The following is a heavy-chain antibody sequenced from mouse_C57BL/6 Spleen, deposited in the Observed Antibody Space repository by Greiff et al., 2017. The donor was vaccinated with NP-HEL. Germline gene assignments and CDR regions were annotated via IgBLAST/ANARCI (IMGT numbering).Heavy chain of an antibody. J-gene: IGHJ2*01. D-gene: IGHD3-2*02. CDR3: ARAPRQLRFFFDY. V-gene: IGHV5-16*01. CDR1: GFTFSDYY. CDR2: INYDGSST. Sequence: EVMLVESEGGLVQPGSSMKLSCTASGFTFSDYYMAWVRQVPEKGLEWVANINYDGSSTYYLDSLKSRFIISRDNAKNILYLQMSSLKSEDTATYYCARAPRQLRFFFDYWGQGTTLTVSS.